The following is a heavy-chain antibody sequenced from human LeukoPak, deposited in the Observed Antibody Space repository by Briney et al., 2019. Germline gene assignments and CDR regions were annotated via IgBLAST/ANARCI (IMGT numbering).Heavy chain of an antibody. V-gene: IGHV4-61*09. J-gene: IGHJ4*02. Sequence: SQTLSLTCTVSGGSISDATYYWTWVRQPAGKGLEWIGHIYASGSTKYNPSLKSRVTMSVDMAKNQFSLKLSSVTAADTAVYYCARWSVYSSGWSHFDSWGQGTLVTVSS. CDR3: ARWSVYSSGWSHFDS. CDR2: IYASGST. D-gene: IGHD6-19*01. CDR1: GGSISDATYY.